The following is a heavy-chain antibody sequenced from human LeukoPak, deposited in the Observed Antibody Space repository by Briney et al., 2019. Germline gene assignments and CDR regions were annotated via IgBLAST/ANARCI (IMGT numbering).Heavy chain of an antibody. Sequence: PGGSLRLSCAASGFIFTSYGVHWVRQAPDKGLEWVAFIQYDGSDKYYADSVKGRFTISRDNSKNTLYLQVNSLRPEDTAVYYCAKDRYVGLDSWGQGTLVTVSS. V-gene: IGHV3-30*02. CDR3: AKDRYVGLDS. D-gene: IGHD3-10*02. CDR2: IQYDGSDK. CDR1: GFIFTSYG. J-gene: IGHJ4*02.